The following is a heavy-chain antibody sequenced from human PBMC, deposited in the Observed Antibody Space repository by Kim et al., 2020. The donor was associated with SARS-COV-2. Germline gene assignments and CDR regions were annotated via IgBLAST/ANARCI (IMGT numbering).Heavy chain of an antibody. J-gene: IGHJ4*02. CDR2: INAGNGNT. CDR1: GYTFTSYA. D-gene: IGHD3-16*02. Sequence: ASVKVSCKASGYTFTSYAMHWVRQAPGQRLEWMGWINAGNGNTKYSQKFQGRVTITRDTSASTAYMELSSLRSEDTAVYYCARDAEIMITFGGVIVQGGMGNDYWGQGTLVTVSS. CDR3: ARDAEIMITFGGVIVQGGMGNDY. V-gene: IGHV1-3*01.